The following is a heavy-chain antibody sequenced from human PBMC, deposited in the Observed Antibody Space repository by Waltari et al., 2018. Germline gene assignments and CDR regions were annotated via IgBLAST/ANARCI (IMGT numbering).Heavy chain of an antibody. CDR3: ARDRYCSSTSCHPNYYYYGMDV. CDR1: GGSISSGSYY. CDR2: IYTSGST. V-gene: IGHV4-61*02. D-gene: IGHD2-2*01. J-gene: IGHJ6*02. Sequence: QVQLQESGPGLVKPSQTLSLTCTVSGGSISSGSYYWSWIRQPAGKGLGWIGRIYTSGSTNYNPSLKSRVTISVDTSKNQFSLKLSSVTAADTAVYYCARDRYCSSTSCHPNYYYYGMDVWGQGTTVTVSS.